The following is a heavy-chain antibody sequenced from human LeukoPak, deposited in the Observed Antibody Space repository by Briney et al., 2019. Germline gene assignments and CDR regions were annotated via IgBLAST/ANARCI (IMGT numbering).Heavy chain of an antibody. J-gene: IGHJ4*02. D-gene: IGHD2-21*01. V-gene: IGHV4-39*07. CDR3: ARGGRHIVLYYFDY. Sequence: SETLSLTCTVSGGSINSSTFYWGWIRQPPGKGLEWIGEINHSGSTNYNPSLKSRVTISINTSKNQFSLKLSSVTAADTAVYHCARGGRHIVLYYFDYWGQGTLVTVSS. CDR1: GGSINSSTFY. CDR2: INHSGST.